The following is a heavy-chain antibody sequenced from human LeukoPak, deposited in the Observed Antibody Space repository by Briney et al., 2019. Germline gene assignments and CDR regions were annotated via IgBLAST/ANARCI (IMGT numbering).Heavy chain of an antibody. CDR1: GFTFGSYG. CDR2: IRYDGSNK. V-gene: IGHV3-30*02. D-gene: IGHD6-13*01. CDR3: AKDDRSSWYYFDY. Sequence: PGGSLRLSCAASGFTFGSYGMHWVRQAPGKGLEWVAFIRYDGSNKYYADSVKGRFTTSRDNSKNTLYLQMNSLRAEDTAVYYCAKDDRSSWYYFDYWGQGTLVTVSS. J-gene: IGHJ4*02.